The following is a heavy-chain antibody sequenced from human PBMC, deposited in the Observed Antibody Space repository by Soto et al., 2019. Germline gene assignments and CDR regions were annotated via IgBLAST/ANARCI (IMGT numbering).Heavy chain of an antibody. Sequence: SVKVSCKASGFTFTRSAVHWVRQARGQRLEWIGWIVGFSGNTNYAQRVHRRVTFTRDLSTSTVYMELSSLTPDDTAVYYCAADNSGYLDSAFDIWGQGTAVTVSS. V-gene: IGHV1-58*01. J-gene: IGHJ3*02. CDR1: GFTFTRSA. CDR2: IVGFSGNT. D-gene: IGHD3-22*01. CDR3: AADNSGYLDSAFDI.